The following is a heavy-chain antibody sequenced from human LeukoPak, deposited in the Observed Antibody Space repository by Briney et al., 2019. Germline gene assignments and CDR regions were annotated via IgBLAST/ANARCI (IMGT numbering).Heavy chain of an antibody. Sequence: ASVKVSCKASGGTFSSYAISWVRQAPGQGLEWMGRIIPIFGTANYAQKLQGRVTMTTDTSTSTAYMELRSLRSDDTAVYYCARGQDYGDYDKAFDIWGQGTMVTVSS. D-gene: IGHD4-17*01. J-gene: IGHJ3*02. CDR1: GGTFSSYA. V-gene: IGHV1-69*05. CDR3: ARGQDYGDYDKAFDI. CDR2: IIPIFGTA.